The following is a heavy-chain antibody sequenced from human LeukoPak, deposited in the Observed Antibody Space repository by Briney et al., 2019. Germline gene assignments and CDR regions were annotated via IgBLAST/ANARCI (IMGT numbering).Heavy chain of an antibody. D-gene: IGHD3-22*01. Sequence: GRSLRLSCAASGFTFSSYGMHWVRQAPGKGLEWVAVIWYDGSNKYYADSVKGRFTISRDNSKNTLYLQMNSLRAEDTAVYYCARNRDYYDSSGYYYGYFDYWAQGPLVTVPS. V-gene: IGHV3-33*01. CDR3: ARNRDYYDSSGYYYGYFDY. CDR2: IWYDGSNK. J-gene: IGHJ4*02. CDR1: GFTFSSYG.